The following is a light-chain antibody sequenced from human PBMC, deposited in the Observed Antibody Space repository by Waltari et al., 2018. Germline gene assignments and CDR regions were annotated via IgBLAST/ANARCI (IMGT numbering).Light chain of an antibody. V-gene: IGKV3-15*01. CDR3: QQYNDWLT. J-gene: IGKJ4*01. CDR1: QSVSDD. CDR2: RTS. Sequence: EVVMTQSPATLSVSPGQRATLFCRASQSVSDDLAWCQSTSGQPPRLLIYRTSSRATGVPARFSGSGSGTEFTLTISNLQSEDSAVYYCQQYNDWLTFGGGTKVE.